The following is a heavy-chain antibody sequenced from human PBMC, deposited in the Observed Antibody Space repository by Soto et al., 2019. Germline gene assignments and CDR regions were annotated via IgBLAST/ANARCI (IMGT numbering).Heavy chain of an antibody. CDR3: ARDTVTTSDDAFAI. V-gene: IGHV4-59*01. CDR2: VYYSGST. Sequence: QVQLQESGPGLVKPSETLSLTCTVSGGSISSYYWTWIRQPPGKRLEWIGYVYYSGSTNYNPTLKSRVTISVDMAKNHFSLKLSSVTAADTAVYYCARDTVTTSDDAFAIWGQGTMVTVSS. J-gene: IGHJ3*02. D-gene: IGHD4-17*01. CDR1: GGSISSYY.